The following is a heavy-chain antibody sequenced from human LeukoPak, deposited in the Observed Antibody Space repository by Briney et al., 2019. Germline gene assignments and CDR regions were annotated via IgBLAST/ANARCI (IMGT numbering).Heavy chain of an antibody. CDR2: ISAYNGNT. Sequence: GASVKVSCKASGYTFTSYGISWVRQAPGQGLEWMGWISAYNGNTDYAQKLQGRVTMTTDTSTCTAYMELRSLRSDDTAVYYCARARGGGSNPNLNDYWGQGTLVTVSS. V-gene: IGHV1-18*01. CDR3: ARARGGGSNPNLNDY. J-gene: IGHJ4*02. CDR1: GYTFTSYG. D-gene: IGHD2-15*01.